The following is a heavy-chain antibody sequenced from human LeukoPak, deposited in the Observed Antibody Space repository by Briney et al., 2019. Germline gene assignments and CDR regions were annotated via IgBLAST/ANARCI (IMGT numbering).Heavy chain of an antibody. D-gene: IGHD6-19*01. V-gene: IGHV4-59*08. J-gene: IGHJ4*02. Sequence: PSKTLSLTCTVSGGSISSYYWSWIRQPPGKGLEWIGYIYYSGSTDYNPSLKGRVTISVDTSKNQFSLKLSSVTAADTAVHYCARHWGYSSGWYLDYWGQGTLVTVSS. CDR2: IYYSGST. CDR1: GGSISSYY. CDR3: ARHWGYSSGWYLDY.